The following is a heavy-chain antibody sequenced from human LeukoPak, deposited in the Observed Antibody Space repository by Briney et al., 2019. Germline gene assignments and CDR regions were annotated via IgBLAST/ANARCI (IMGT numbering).Heavy chain of an antibody. Sequence: GGSLGLSCAASGFTFSNAWMSWVRQAPGKGLEWVGRIKSKTDGGTTDYAAPVKGRFTISRDDSKNTLYLQMNSLKTEDTAVYYCTTDPVLRFLEWLKGGNWFDPWGQGTLVTVSS. CDR2: IKSKTDGGTT. CDR3: TTDPVLRFLEWLKGGNWFDP. D-gene: IGHD3-3*01. J-gene: IGHJ5*02. V-gene: IGHV3-15*01. CDR1: GFTFSNAW.